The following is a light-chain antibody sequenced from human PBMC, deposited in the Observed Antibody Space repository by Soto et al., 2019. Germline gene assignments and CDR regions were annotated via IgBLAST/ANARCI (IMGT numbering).Light chain of an antibody. Sequence: EIVLTQSPATLSLSPGERATLSCRASQSVSSYLAWYQQKPGQAPRLLIYDASNRATGIPARFSGSGSGTDFTLTISSLEPEDFAVHYCQQRSNWPPVYTFGQGTKLDIK. V-gene: IGKV3-11*01. CDR2: DAS. CDR1: QSVSSY. J-gene: IGKJ2*01. CDR3: QQRSNWPPVYT.